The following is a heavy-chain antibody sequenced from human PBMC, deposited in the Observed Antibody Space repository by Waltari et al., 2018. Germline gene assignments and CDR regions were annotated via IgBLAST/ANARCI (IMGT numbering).Heavy chain of an antibody. CDR2: ISGSGSST. CDR3: AKDSHGYYRPFDF. Sequence: DVPLLASGGGLVQPGGSLRFSCAASRLIFSGFAMSWVRQAPGKGLEWVSTISGSGSSTYYADSVKGRFTISRDNSKNTLYLQMNSLRAEDTAVYYCAKDSHGYYRPFDFWGQGTLVTVSS. J-gene: IGHJ5*01. CDR1: RLIFSGFA. D-gene: IGHD3-3*01. V-gene: IGHV3-23*01.